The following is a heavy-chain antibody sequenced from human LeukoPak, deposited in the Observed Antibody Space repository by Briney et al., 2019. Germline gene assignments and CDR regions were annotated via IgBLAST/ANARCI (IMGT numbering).Heavy chain of an antibody. CDR1: GFTFSRYA. CDR3: AREGGVIYSPYYFDY. Sequence: HPGGSLRLSCAASGFTFSRYAMHWVRQAPGKGLEWVAVISSDRSNKYYADSVKGRFTISRDNSKNTLYLQMNSLRAEDTAVYYCAREGGVIYSPYYFDYWGQGTLVTVSS. V-gene: IGHV3-30*04. CDR2: ISSDRSNK. D-gene: IGHD3-16*02. J-gene: IGHJ4*02.